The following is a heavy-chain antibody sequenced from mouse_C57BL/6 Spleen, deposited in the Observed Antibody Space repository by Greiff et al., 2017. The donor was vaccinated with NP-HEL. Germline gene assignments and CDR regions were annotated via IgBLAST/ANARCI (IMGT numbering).Heavy chain of an antibody. D-gene: IGHD2-3*01. CDR3: ARGSLYDGYPDY. CDR1: GYTFTSYW. J-gene: IGHJ2*01. Sequence: QVQLQQPGAELVRPGTSVKLSCKASGYTFTSYWMHWVKQRPGQGLEWIGVIDPSDSYTNYNQKFKGKATLTADKSSSTAYMQLSSLTSEDSAVYFCARGSLYDGYPDYWGQGTTLTVSS. CDR2: IDPSDSYT. V-gene: IGHV1-59*01.